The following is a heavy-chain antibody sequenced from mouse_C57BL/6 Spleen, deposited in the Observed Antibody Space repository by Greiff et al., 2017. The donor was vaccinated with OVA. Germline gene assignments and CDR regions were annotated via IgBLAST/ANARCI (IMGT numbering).Heavy chain of an antibody. CDR1: GFTFSSYA. Sequence: EVQVVESGGGLVKPGGSLKLSCAASGFTFSSYAMSWVRQTPEKRLEWVATISDGGSYTYYPDNVKGRFTISRDNAKNNLYLQMSHLKSEDTAMYYCARGGYYVFDYWGQGTTLTVSS. CDR2: ISDGGSYT. D-gene: IGHD2-3*01. CDR3: ARGGYYVFDY. V-gene: IGHV5-4*01. J-gene: IGHJ2*01.